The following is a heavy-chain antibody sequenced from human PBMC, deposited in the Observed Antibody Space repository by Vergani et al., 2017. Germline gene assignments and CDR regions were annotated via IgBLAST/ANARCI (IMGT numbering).Heavy chain of an antibody. CDR2: INDNGYT. J-gene: IGHJ4*02. CDR1: GESFSGHY. CDR3: AVRPRVNMVRGEILTKRTFDY. Sequence: QEKLQESGPRLLKPSETLSLTCEVQGESFSGHYWSWIRQPPGKGLEWIGEINDNGYTNYNPLFESRVIVSADTSKNQFSLKLMSVTAADTAMYFCAVRPRVNMVRGEILTKRTFDYWSPGTLVTVSS. D-gene: IGHD3-10*01. V-gene: IGHV4-34*10.